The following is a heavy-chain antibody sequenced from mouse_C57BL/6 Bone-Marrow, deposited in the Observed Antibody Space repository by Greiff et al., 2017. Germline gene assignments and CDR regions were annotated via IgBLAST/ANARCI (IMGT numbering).Heavy chain of an antibody. CDR3: ARNVFDY. CDR2: INPGSGGT. Sequence: VQLQQSGAELVRPGTSVKVSCKASGYAFTNYLIEWVKQRPGQGLEWIGVINPGSGGTNYNEKFKGKATLTADNSSSTAYMQLRSLTSEDSAVYFCARNVFDYWGQGTTLTVSS. J-gene: IGHJ2*01. V-gene: IGHV1-54*01. CDR1: GYAFTNYL.